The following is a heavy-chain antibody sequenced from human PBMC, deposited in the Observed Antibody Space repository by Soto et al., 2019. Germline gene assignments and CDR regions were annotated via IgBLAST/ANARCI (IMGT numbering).Heavy chain of an antibody. CDR1: GYTFTSYY. Sequence: ASVKVSCKASGYTFTSYYMHWVRQAPGQGLEWMGIINPSGGSTSYAQKFQGRVTMTTDTSTSTVYMELSSLRSEDTAVYYCARDPRNFYFFDNWGQGTLVTVSS. J-gene: IGHJ4*02. D-gene: IGHD4-4*01. V-gene: IGHV1-46*01. CDR3: ARDPRNFYFFDN. CDR2: INPSGGST.